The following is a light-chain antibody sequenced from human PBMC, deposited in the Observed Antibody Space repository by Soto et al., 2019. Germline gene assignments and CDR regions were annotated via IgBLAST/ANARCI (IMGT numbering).Light chain of an antibody. CDR1: QSISTAY. Sequence: EIVLTQSPGTLSLSPGERATLSCRASQSISTAYLTWYQQKPGQAPRLLIYRASNRATGIPDRFSGSESGTDFTLTISRLEPEDFAVYYCQQYDRLPITFGQGTRPEIK. CDR3: QQYDRLPIT. CDR2: RAS. V-gene: IGKV3-20*01. J-gene: IGKJ5*01.